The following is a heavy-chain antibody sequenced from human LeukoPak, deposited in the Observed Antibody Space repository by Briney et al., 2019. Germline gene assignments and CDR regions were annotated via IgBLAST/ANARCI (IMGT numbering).Heavy chain of an antibody. CDR3: AKLVTHFDY. Sequence: PGGSLRLSCAASGFTFSSYAMSWVRQAPGKGLEWVSSISGSGGNTYYADSVKGRFTISRDNSKNTLYMQMNSLRAEDTAVYYCAKLVTHFDYWRQGTLVTVSS. D-gene: IGHD4-23*01. J-gene: IGHJ4*02. CDR2: ISGSGGNT. CDR1: GFTFSSYA. V-gene: IGHV3-23*01.